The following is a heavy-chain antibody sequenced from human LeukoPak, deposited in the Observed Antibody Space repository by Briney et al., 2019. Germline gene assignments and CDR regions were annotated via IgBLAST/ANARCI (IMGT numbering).Heavy chain of an antibody. V-gene: IGHV4-59*01. CDR3: ARDSPGGYFDL. CDR2: IYYSGST. CDR1: GGSISSYY. J-gene: IGHJ2*01. Sequence: SETLSLTCTVSGGSISSYYWSWIRQPPGKGLEWIGYIYYSGSTNYNPSLKSRVTISVGTSKNQFSLKLSSVTAADTAVYYCARDSPGGYFDLWGRGTLVTVSS.